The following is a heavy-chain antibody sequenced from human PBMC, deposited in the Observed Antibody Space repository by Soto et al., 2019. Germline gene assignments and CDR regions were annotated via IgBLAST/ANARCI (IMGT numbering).Heavy chain of an antibody. D-gene: IGHD4-4*01. CDR3: ARGDYRVLEF. CDR2: IYPGDSDT. J-gene: IGHJ4*02. Sequence: PGGCLKISCTLSVFSFASSWIGCVRQMPGKGLEWMGVIYPGDSDTRYSPSFQGQVTISADKSISTAYLQWSSLKASDTAMYYCARGDYRVLEFWGQGTLVTVSS. V-gene: IGHV5-51*01. CDR1: VFSFASSW.